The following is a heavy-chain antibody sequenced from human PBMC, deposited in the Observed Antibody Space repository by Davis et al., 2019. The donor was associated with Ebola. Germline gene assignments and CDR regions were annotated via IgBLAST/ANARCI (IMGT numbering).Heavy chain of an antibody. Sequence: SETLSLTCSVSGGSIRPYYWSWIWQPPGKGLEWIGYIYYSGSTNYNSYLKSRVTISVDTSKNHFSLKLSSLTAADTAIYYCAKLHEGDWGQGMLVTVFS. CDR2: IYYSGST. CDR1: GGSIRPYY. V-gene: IGHV4-59*01. J-gene: IGHJ4*02. CDR3: AKLHEGD. D-gene: IGHD1-7*01.